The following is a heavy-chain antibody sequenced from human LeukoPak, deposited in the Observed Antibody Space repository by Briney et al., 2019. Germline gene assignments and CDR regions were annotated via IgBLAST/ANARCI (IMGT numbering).Heavy chain of an antibody. Sequence: SVKVSCKASGGTFSRFAISWVRQAPGQGLEWMGRIIPTFGTTNYAQKFQGRVTITRNTSISTAYMELSSLRSEDTAVYYCARGQWFTPYYYYYYMDVWGKGTTVTVSS. V-gene: IGHV1-69*05. J-gene: IGHJ6*03. D-gene: IGHD3-22*01. CDR2: IIPTFGTT. CDR3: ARGQWFTPYYYYYYMDV. CDR1: GGTFSRFA.